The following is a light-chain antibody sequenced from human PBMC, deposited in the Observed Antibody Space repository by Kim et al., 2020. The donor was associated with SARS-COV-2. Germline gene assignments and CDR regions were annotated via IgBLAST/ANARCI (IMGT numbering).Light chain of an antibody. Sequence: APGKTDRITCGGNNNGSKSVHWYQQQPGQAPVLVIYYDSDRPSGIPERFSGSNSGNTATLTISRVEAGDEADYYCQVWDSSSDHRVFGGGTKLTVL. CDR3: QVWDSSSDHRV. CDR2: YDS. V-gene: IGLV3-21*04. CDR1: NNGSKS. J-gene: IGLJ3*02.